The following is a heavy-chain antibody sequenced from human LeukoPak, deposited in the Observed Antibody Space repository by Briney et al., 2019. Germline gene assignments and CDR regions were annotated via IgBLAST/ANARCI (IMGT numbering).Heavy chain of an antibody. CDR3: ARGRVAGPLGY. CDR1: GGSISSGGYY. CDR2: IYYSGST. V-gene: IGHV4-31*03. Sequence: SETLSLTCTVSGGSISSGGYYWSWIRLHPGKGLEWIGYIYYSGSTYYNPSLKSRVTISVDTSKNQFSLKLSSVTAADTAVYYCARGRVAGPLGYWGQGTLVTVSS. D-gene: IGHD6-19*01. J-gene: IGHJ4*02.